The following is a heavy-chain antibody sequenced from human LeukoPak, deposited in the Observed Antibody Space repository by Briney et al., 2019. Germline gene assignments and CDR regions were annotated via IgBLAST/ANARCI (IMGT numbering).Heavy chain of an antibody. CDR2: INPHSGGT. CDR1: GYTFTAYY. D-gene: IGHD2-2*01. V-gene: IGHV1-2*02. CDR3: AGDVGEYCSSTNCYASHY. Sequence: ASVKVSCKASGYTFTAYYIHWVRQAPRQGLEWMGWINPHSGGTNYAQKFQGGVTMTRDPSITTAYMELSSLRSDDTAVYYCAGDVGEYCSSTNCYASHYWGQGTLVTVSS. J-gene: IGHJ4*02.